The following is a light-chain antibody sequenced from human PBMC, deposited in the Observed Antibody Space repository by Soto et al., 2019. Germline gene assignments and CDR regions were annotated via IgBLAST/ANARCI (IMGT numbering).Light chain of an antibody. V-gene: IGKV3-20*01. CDR3: QQCDTSPWT. Sequence: EIALTQSPDTLTLTPGERATLSCRASQSVSSYLAWYQQKPGQAPRLLIYGASSRATGIPDRFSGSGSGTDFTLAISRLEPGDSAVYFCQQCDTSPWTFGQGTKVEIK. CDR2: GAS. J-gene: IGKJ1*01. CDR1: QSVSSY.